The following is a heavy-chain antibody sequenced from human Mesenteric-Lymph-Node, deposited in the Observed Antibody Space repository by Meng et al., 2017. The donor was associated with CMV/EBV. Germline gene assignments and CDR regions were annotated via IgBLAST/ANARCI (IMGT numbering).Heavy chain of an antibody. CDR3: ARGSSYDILTGYFDY. V-gene: IGHV4-34*01. Sequence: QVQLHPWGAGLLKPSETLSVTCAVYGGSFSGYYWNWIRQSPEKGLEWIGEINHSGSTTYNPSFTSRIIISVDTSTNQISLNMSSVTAADTAVYYCARGSSYDILTGYFDYWGQGALVTVFS. CDR2: INHSGST. CDR1: GGSFSGYY. J-gene: IGHJ4*02. D-gene: IGHD3-9*01.